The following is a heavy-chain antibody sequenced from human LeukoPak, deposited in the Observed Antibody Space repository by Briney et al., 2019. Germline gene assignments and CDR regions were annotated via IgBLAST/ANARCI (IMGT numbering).Heavy chain of an antibody. J-gene: IGHJ4*02. CDR3: AKIGLWHAFDF. V-gene: IGHV3-30*02. CDR2: IRFDGSNK. Sequence: HPGGSLRVSCAASGLIFSNHDMHWVRPAPGKGLEWVSFIRFDGSNKNYADSVKGRFTISRDNSKNTLYLQMNSLRAEDTAVYYCAKIGLWHAFDFWGQGSLVTVSS. CDR1: GLIFSNHD. D-gene: IGHD2-21*01.